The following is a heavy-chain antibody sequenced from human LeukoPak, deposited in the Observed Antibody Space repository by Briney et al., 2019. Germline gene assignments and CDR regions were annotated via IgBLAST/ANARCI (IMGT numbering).Heavy chain of an antibody. Sequence: ASLKVSCKASVYTFTSYYMHWVRHAPGQGLEWMGIINPSGGSTSYAQKFQGRVTITADKSTSTAYMELSSLRSEDTAVYYCARDPQDYYDSSGYPVLWGQGTLVTVSS. CDR2: INPSGGST. J-gene: IGHJ4*02. CDR1: VYTFTSYY. D-gene: IGHD3-22*01. V-gene: IGHV1-46*01. CDR3: ARDPQDYYDSSGYPVL.